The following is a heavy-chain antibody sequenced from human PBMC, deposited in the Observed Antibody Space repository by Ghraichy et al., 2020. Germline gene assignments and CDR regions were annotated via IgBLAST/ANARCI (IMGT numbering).Heavy chain of an antibody. CDR1: GGSISSTYY. Sequence: SETLSLTCTVSGGSISSTYYRGWIRQPPGKGLEWIGLIYYSGSTYYNPSLQSRVTISLDTSKNQFSLKLSSVTAADTALYYCARISDYGGYYFDYRGQGTLVTVSS. V-gene: IGHV4-39*01. D-gene: IGHD4-17*01. CDR3: ARISDYGGYYFDY. J-gene: IGHJ4*02. CDR2: IYYSGST.